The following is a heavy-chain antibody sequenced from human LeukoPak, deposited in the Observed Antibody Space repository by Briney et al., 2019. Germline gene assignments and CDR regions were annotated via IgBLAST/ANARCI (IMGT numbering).Heavy chain of an antibody. J-gene: IGHJ5*02. CDR3: ARHDPTRMVRGRFDP. CDR2: IYYSGST. V-gene: IGHV4-39*01. Sequence: PSETLSLNCTVSGGSITTSSYYWGWIRQPPGKGLEWIEIIYYSGSTYYNPSLKGRVTISVDTSKNQFSLKLSPVAAADTAVYYCARHDPTRMVRGRFDPWGQGTLVTVSS. D-gene: IGHD3-10*01. CDR1: GGSITTSSYY.